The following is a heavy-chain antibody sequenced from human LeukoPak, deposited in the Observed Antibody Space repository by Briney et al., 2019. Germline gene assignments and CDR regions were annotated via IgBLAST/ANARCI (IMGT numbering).Heavy chain of an antibody. CDR2: ISSGGTI. D-gene: IGHD2-2*01. Sequence: GGYLSLSCAASGFTISSYDRNWVRQAPGKRLEWVIYISSGGTIYYADSVKGRFTISRDNAKNSLYLQMNSLRAEDTAVYYCARDHGSTAFDIWGQGTMVTVSS. CDR1: GFTISSYD. J-gene: IGHJ3*02. CDR3: ARDHGSTAFDI. V-gene: IGHV3-48*03.